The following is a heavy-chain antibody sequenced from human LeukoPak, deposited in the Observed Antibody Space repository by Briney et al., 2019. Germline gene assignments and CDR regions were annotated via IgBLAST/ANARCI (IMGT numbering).Heavy chain of an antibody. V-gene: IGHV3-21*01. D-gene: IGHD3-10*01. CDR2: ISSSSSYI. CDR3: ARDKGMVRGVIGY. CDR1: GVTFSSYS. Sequence: PGGSLRLSCAASGVTFSSYSMNWVRQAPGKGLDWVSSISSSSSYIYYADSVKGRFTISRDDAKNSLYLQMNSLRAEDTAVYYCARDKGMVRGVIGYWGQGTLVTVSS. J-gene: IGHJ4*02.